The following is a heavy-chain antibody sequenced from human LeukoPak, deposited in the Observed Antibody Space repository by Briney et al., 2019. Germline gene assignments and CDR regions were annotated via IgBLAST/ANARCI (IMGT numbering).Heavy chain of an antibody. CDR3: ARQIASAGTAGFDF. CDR1: GGSISSNY. CDR2: IYSTGST. J-gene: IGHJ4*02. D-gene: IGHD6-13*01. V-gene: IGHV4-4*07. Sequence: PSETLSLTCTVSGGSISSNYWSWNRQPAGKGLEWIGRIYSTGSTNYNPSLKSRVTMSVDTSKNQFSLRLRSVTAADTAVYYCARQIASAGTAGFDFWGQGALVTVSS.